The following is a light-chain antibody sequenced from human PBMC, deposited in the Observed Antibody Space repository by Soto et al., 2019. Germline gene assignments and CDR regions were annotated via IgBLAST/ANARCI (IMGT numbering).Light chain of an antibody. CDR1: LSVSNN. CDR3: QQYNNWPRT. CDR2: AAS. Sequence: IVMTQSPATLSVSPGERVALSCRASLSVSNNLAWYQHKPGQAPRLLMYAASTRATGIPARFSGSGSGTEFTLTISSLQSEDFEVYYCQQYNNWPRTLGQGTKVDIK. J-gene: IGKJ1*01. V-gene: IGKV3-15*01.